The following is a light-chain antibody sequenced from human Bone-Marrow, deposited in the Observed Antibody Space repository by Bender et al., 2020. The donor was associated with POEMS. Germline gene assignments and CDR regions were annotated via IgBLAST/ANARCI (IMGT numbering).Light chain of an antibody. V-gene: IGLV3-1*01. Sequence: SYELTQPPSVSVSPGQTASITCSGDKLENKYVSWYQQKPGQSPVVVIYQDTKRPSGIPERYFGSNSGNTATLTITGTQAMDEADYYCQAWDSSSVIFGGGTKLTVL. CDR2: QDT. CDR1: KLENKY. CDR3: QAWDSSSVI. J-gene: IGLJ2*01.